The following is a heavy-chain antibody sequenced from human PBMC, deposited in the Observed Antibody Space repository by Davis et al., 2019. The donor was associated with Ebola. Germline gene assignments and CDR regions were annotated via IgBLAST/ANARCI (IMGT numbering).Heavy chain of an antibody. CDR2: ISYDGSNK. V-gene: IGHV3-30-3*01. CDR1: GFTFSSYA. Sequence: GESLKISCAASGFTFSSYAMHWVRQAPGKGLEWVAVISYDGSNKYYADSVKGRFTISRDNSKNTLYLQMNSLRAEDTAVYYCARDTADGFDIWGQGTMVTVSS. D-gene: IGHD5-18*01. CDR3: ARDTADGFDI. J-gene: IGHJ3*02.